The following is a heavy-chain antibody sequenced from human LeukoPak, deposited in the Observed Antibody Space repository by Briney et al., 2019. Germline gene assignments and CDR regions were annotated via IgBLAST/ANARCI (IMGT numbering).Heavy chain of an antibody. Sequence: ASVKVSCKASGYTFTNYGTNWVRQAPGQGLEWMGWINAYKGNTNYAQNLQGRVTMTTDTSTSTAYMELRSLRSDDTPVYYCARDRGVVVAATRGMDVWGQGTTVTVSS. J-gene: IGHJ6*02. CDR3: ARDRGVVVAATRGMDV. CDR2: INAYKGNT. D-gene: IGHD2-15*01. CDR1: GYTFTNYG. V-gene: IGHV1-18*01.